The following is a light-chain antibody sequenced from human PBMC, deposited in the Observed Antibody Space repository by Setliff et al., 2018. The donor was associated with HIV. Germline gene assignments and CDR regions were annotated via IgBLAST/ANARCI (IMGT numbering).Light chain of an antibody. CDR2: YDS. CDR1: NIGSKS. CDR3: QVWDSSSDRGV. Sequence: SYELTQPPSVSVAPGKTARITCGGNNIGSKSVHWYQQKPGQAPVLVIYYDSDRPSGIPERFSGSNSGNTATLTISRVEAGDEADYCCQVWDSSSDRGVFGTGTKVTVL. V-gene: IGLV3-21*04. J-gene: IGLJ1*01.